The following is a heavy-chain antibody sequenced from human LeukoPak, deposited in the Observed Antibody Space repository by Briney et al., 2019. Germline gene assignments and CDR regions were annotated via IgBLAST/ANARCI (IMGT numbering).Heavy chain of an antibody. CDR1: VFTVSSNY. V-gene: IGHV3-66*02. D-gene: IGHD3-22*01. J-gene: IGHJ4*02. CDR3: ARKPSGYSNLDH. CDR2: IYSGGRT. Sequence: QPGGSLRLSCAASVFTVSSNYMNWVRQAPGKGLEWVSVIYSGGRTYYADSVKGRFTISRDNSKNTLYLQMNRLRAEDTAVYYCARKPSGYSNLDHWGQGTLVTVSS.